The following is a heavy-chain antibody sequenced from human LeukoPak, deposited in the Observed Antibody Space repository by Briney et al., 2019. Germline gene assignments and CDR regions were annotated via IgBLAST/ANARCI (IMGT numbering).Heavy chain of an antibody. Sequence: GGSLRLSCAASGFTFSSYWMSWVRQAPGKGLEWVANIKQDGSVKYYVDSVKGRFTISRDNAKNSLYLQMNSLRAEDTAVYYCASLLSGSNQINDYWGQGTLVTVSS. V-gene: IGHV3-7*01. CDR3: ASLLSGSNQINDY. J-gene: IGHJ4*02. CDR2: IKQDGSVK. D-gene: IGHD1-26*01. CDR1: GFTFSSYW.